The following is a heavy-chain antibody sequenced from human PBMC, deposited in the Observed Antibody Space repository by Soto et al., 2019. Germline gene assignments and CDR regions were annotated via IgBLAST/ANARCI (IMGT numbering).Heavy chain of an antibody. CDR2: VYYSGST. D-gene: IGHD1-1*01. Sequence: SETLSLTCTVSGASISSYYWSWIRQPPGKGLEWIGYVYYSGSTNYNPSLKSRVTISVDTSKNQFSLKLSSVTAADTAMYFCARDTTPSLWGQGTLVTVSS. J-gene: IGHJ4*02. CDR3: ARDTTPSL. CDR1: GASISSYY. V-gene: IGHV4-59*01.